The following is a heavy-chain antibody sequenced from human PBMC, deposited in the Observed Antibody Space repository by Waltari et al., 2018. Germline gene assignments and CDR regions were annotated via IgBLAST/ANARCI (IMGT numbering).Heavy chain of an antibody. Sequence: QVQLVQSGAEVKKPGSSVKVSCKASGGTFSSYAISWVRQAPGQGLEWMGGISPILGTANYAQKFQGRVTFTADESTSTAYMELSSLRSEDTAVYYCARETDYYGSGRLYYYMDVWGKGTTVTVSS. D-gene: IGHD3-10*01. CDR3: ARETDYYGSGRLYYYMDV. CDR2: ISPILGTA. V-gene: IGHV1-69*12. CDR1: GGTFSSYA. J-gene: IGHJ6*03.